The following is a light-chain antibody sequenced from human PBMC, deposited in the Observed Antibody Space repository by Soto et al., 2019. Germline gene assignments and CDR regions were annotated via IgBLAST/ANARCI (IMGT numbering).Light chain of an antibody. CDR3: HQYGSSPPYT. V-gene: IGKV3-20*01. CDR1: QSVSSSY. CDR2: GAS. J-gene: IGKJ2*01. Sequence: EIVLTQSPGTLSLSPGERATLSCRASQSVSSSYLAWYQQKPGQAPRLLINGASSRATGIPDRLSGSGSGTDFTLTISRLEPEDFAVYYCHQYGSSPPYTFGQGNKLEI.